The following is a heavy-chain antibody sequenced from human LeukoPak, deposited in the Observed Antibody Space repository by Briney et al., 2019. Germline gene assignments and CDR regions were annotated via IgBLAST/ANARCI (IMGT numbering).Heavy chain of an antibody. J-gene: IGHJ6*02. CDR2: IIPILGIA. CDR3: AITRLWFGEFGYGMDV. CDR1: GGTFSSYA. V-gene: IGHV1-69*04. Sequence: SVKVSCKASGGTFSSYAISWVRQAPGQGLEWMGRIIPILGIANYTQKFQGRDTITADKSTSTAYMELSSLRSEDTAVYYCAITRLWFGEFGYGMDVWGQGTTVTVSS. D-gene: IGHD3-10*01.